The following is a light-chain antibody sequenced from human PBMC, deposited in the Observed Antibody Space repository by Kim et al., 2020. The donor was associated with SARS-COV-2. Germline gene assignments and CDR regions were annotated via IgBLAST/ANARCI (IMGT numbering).Light chain of an antibody. J-gene: IGKJ2*01. CDR1: PSVSSSN. V-gene: IGKV3-20*01. CDR2: GAS. Sequence: PGERATRYCRASPSVSSSNLAGYQQKRGQAPRLRIGGASSRATGVPDRFSGSGSGTDFTLTISRLEPEDFGVYYCQQYDTSLYTFGQGTKLEI. CDR3: QQYDTSLYT.